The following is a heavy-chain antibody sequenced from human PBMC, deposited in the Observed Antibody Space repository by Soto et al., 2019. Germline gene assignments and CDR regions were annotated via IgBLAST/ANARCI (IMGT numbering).Heavy chain of an antibody. CDR3: ARDRVPAASLSYYYYYGMDV. J-gene: IGHJ6*02. Sequence: ASVKVSCKXSGYTFTSYAMHWVRQAPGQRLEWMGWINAGNGNTKYSQKFQGRVTITRDTSASTAYMELSSLRSEDTAVYYCARDRVPAASLSYYYYYGMDVWGQGTTVTVSS. CDR1: GYTFTSYA. D-gene: IGHD2-2*01. CDR2: INAGNGNT. V-gene: IGHV1-3*01.